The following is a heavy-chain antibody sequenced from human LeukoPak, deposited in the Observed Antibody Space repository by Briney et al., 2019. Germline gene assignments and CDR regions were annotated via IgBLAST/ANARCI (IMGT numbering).Heavy chain of an antibody. J-gene: IGHJ3*02. D-gene: IGHD2-15*01. CDR1: GVSISSYY. V-gene: IGHV4-4*07. CDR3: PSTAVVVAATSDAFDI. CDR2: IYTSGST. Sequence: SETLSLTCTVSGVSISSYYWSWIRQPAAKGLEWIGRIYTSGSTNYNPSLKSRVTMSVDTSKNQFSLKLSSVTAADTAVYYCPSTAVVVAATSDAFDIWGQGTMVTVSS.